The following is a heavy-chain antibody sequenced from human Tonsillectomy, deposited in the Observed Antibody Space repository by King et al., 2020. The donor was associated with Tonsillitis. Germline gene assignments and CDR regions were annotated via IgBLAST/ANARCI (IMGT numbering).Heavy chain of an antibody. D-gene: IGHD6-19*01. CDR2: ISSDGSTT. V-gene: IGHV3-74*01. J-gene: IGHJ4*02. Sequence: VQLVESGGGLAQPGGSLRLSCAASGLTFSTYWMHWVRQAPGQGLVWVSRISSDGSTTDYADSVKGRFTISIDNAKNTLYLQMNSLRAEDTAVYYCAISPNRGWSDCGQGTLVIVSS. CDR3: AISPNRGWSD. CDR1: GLTFSTYW.